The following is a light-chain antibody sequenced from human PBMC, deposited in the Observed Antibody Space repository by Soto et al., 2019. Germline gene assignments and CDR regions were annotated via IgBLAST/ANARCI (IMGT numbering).Light chain of an antibody. CDR1: QSVSSSY. V-gene: IGKV3-15*01. CDR3: QKYNNWPWT. CDR2: GAS. J-gene: IGKJ1*01. Sequence: EIVLAQSPGTLSLSPGEIVTLSCRASQSVSSSYLAWYQQKPGQAPRLLIYGASTRATGIPARFSGSGSGTEFTLTISSLQSEDFAVYYCQKYNNWPWTFGQGTKVDIK.